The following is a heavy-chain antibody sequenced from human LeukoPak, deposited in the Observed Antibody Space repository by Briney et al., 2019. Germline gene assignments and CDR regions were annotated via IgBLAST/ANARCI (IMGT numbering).Heavy chain of an antibody. CDR3: ARDGYSFGSLDY. Sequence: GGSLRLSCAASGFTFSRYGMHWVRQVPGKGLEWVAIIWSDGSNKYYADAVKDRFTISRDNSKNTMYLQMNSLRAEDTAVYYCARDGYSFGSLDYWGQGTLVTVSS. V-gene: IGHV3-33*01. D-gene: IGHD5-18*01. CDR1: GFTFSRYG. CDR2: IWSDGSNK. J-gene: IGHJ4*02.